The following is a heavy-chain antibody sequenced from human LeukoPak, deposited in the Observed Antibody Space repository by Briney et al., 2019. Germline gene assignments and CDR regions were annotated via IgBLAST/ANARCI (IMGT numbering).Heavy chain of an antibody. CDR2: INPNSRGT. D-gene: IGHD2-15*01. J-gene: IGHJ5*02. V-gene: IGHV1-2*06. CDR3: ARDPRDCSGGSCYWVLGGWFDP. Sequence: ASVKVSCKASGYTFTGYYMHWVRQAPGQGLEWMGRINPNSRGTKYAQKLQGRVTMTRDTSISTAYMELSRLRSDDTAAYYCARDPRDCSGGSCYWVLGGWFDPWGQGTLVTVSS. CDR1: GYTFTGYY.